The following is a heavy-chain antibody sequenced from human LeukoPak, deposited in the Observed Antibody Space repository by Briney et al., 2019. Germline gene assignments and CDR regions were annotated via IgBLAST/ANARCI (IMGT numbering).Heavy chain of an antibody. CDR1: GFTFSSYT. Sequence: GGSLRLSCAASGFTFSSYTMNWVRLAPGKGLEWVSSISRSNIYKYYADSVKGRFTISRDNAKNSLYLQMNSLRAEDTAVYYCAREEPSGSYWGGWFDPWGQGTLVTVSS. CDR2: ISRSNIYK. D-gene: IGHD1-26*01. CDR3: AREEPSGSYWGGWFDP. J-gene: IGHJ5*02. V-gene: IGHV3-21*01.